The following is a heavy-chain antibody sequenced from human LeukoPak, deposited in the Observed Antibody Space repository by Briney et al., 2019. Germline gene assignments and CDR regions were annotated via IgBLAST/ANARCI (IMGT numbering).Heavy chain of an antibody. J-gene: IGHJ4*02. Sequence: GGSLRLSCAASGFTFSSYGMHWVRQAPGKGLEWVSSISSSSSYIYYADSVKGRFTISRDNAKNSLYLQMNSLRAEDTAVYYCARGLGTGYSYGNLDYWGQGTLVTVSS. V-gene: IGHV3-21*01. CDR2: ISSSSSYI. CDR1: GFTFSSYG. CDR3: ARGLGTGYSYGNLDY. D-gene: IGHD5-18*01.